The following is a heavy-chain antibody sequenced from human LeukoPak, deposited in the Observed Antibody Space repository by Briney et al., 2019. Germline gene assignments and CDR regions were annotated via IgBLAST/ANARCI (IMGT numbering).Heavy chain of an antibody. Sequence: PSETLSLPSTVPGGPIGGYYGAWIRQPAGRGLEWIGRIYTSGSTNYNPSLKSRVTMSVDTSKNQFSLKLSSVTAADTAVYYCARNTPGAWDYWGQGTLVTVSS. V-gene: IGHV4-4*07. CDR2: IYTSGST. CDR3: ARNTPGAWDY. J-gene: IGHJ4*02. D-gene: IGHD5-18*01. CDR1: GGPIGGYY.